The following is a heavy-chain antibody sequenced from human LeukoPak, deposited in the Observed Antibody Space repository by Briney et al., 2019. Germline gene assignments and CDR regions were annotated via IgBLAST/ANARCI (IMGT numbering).Heavy chain of an antibody. V-gene: IGHV1-18*01. CDR2: ISTYNGNT. D-gene: IGHD3-22*01. Sequence: ASVKVSYKASGYTFSNYGFSWVRQAPGQGLEWMGWISTYNGNTHYEQKLQGRVTMTTDTSTSTAYMELRSLRSDDTAVYHCVRSSGGDYYHSTGYYSDYWGQGTLVTVSS. J-gene: IGHJ4*02. CDR3: VRSSGGDYYHSTGYYSDY. CDR1: GYTFSNYG.